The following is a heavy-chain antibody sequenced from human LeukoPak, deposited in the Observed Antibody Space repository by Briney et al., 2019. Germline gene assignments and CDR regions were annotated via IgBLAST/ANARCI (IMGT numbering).Heavy chain of an antibody. CDR2: IIPMFGTA. Sequence: SVKVSXKASGGTFSNYAITWVRQAPGQGLEWMGRIIPMFGTANYAQKFQGRVTITTDVSTSTAYMELSSLRSEDTAVYYCARGNFDSSGWYFDYWGQGTLVTVSS. J-gene: IGHJ4*02. D-gene: IGHD3-22*01. CDR3: ARGNFDSSGWYFDY. CDR1: GGTFSNYA. V-gene: IGHV1-69*05.